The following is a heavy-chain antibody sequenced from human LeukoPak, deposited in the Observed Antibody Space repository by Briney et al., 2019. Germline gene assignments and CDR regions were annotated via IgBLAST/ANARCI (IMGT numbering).Heavy chain of an antibody. J-gene: IGHJ4*02. CDR1: GGSISRYY. V-gene: IGHV4-59*08. D-gene: IGHD2-21*02. CDR3: ARAACGGDCPLSY. CDR2: IYYSGST. Sequence: SETLSLTCTVSGGSISRYYWSWIRQPPGKGPEWIGYIYYSGSTIYNPSLKSRVTISLDTSNNQFSLTLSSVTAADTAVYYCARAACGGDCPLSYWGQGTLVSVSS.